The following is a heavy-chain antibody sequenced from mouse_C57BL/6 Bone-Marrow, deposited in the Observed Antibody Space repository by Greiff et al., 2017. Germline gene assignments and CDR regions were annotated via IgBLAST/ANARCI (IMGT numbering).Heavy chain of an antibody. Sequence: QVQLQQPGAELVMPGASVKLSCKASGYTFTSYWMHWVKPRPGQGLEWIGEIDPSDSYTNYKQKFKGKSTLTVDQSSSTAYMQLSSLTSEDSAVYYCARSITTVVAWDFDYWGQGTTLTVSS. J-gene: IGHJ2*01. D-gene: IGHD1-1*01. CDR1: GYTFTSYW. V-gene: IGHV1-69*01. CDR2: IDPSDSYT. CDR3: ARSITTVVAWDFDY.